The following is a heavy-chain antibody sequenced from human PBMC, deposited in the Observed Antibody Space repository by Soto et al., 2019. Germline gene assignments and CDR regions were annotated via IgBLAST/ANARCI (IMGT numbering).Heavy chain of an antibody. D-gene: IGHD3-10*01. J-gene: IGHJ4*02. Sequence: ASVKVFCKASGYTFTSYAMHWVRQAPGQRLEWMGWINAGNGNTKYSQKFQGRVTITRDTSASTAYMELTSATVADTAVYYCARHGGLGETLDYWGQGTLVTVSS. CDR3: ARHGGLGETLDY. CDR1: GYTFTSYA. V-gene: IGHV1-3*01. CDR2: INAGNGNT.